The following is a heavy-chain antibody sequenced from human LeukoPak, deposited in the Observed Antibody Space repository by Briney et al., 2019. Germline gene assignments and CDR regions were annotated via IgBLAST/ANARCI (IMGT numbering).Heavy chain of an antibody. J-gene: IGHJ4*02. V-gene: IGHV1-2*02. CDR2: INPNSGGT. Sequence: ASVKVSCKASGYTFTGYYMHWVRQAPGQGLEWMGWINPNSGGTNYAQKFQGRITMTRDTSISTAYMEVSRLRSDDTAVYYCARGLWGAYYFDYWGQGTLVTVSS. CDR3: ARGLWGAYYFDY. D-gene: IGHD3-16*01. CDR1: GYTFTGYY.